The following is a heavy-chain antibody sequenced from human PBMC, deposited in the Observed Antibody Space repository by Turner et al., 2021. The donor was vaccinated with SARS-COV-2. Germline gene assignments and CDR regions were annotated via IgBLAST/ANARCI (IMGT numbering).Heavy chain of an antibody. CDR3: ARVGSYGRRDVDY. CDR2: IYSGGST. Sequence: EVQLVESGGGLIQPGGSLRLSCAASGVTVSSNYMIWVRQAPGKGLEWVSVIYSGGSTYYADSVKGRFTISRDNYKNTLYLQMNSLRAEDTAVYYCARVGSYGRRDVDYWGQGTLVTVSS. J-gene: IGHJ4*02. V-gene: IGHV3-53*01. D-gene: IGHD5-18*01. CDR1: GVTVSSNY.